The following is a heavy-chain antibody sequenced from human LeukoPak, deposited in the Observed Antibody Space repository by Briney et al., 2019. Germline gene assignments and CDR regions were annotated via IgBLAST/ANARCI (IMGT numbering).Heavy chain of an antibody. J-gene: IGHJ4*02. CDR3: AKSPYGPYYFEY. Sequence: GGSLRLSCAASGFTFSSYAMSWVRQAPGKGLEWVSGISGSGGGTYYADSVKGRFTMSRDNSKNTLYLQMNSLRTEDTAVYYCAKSPYGPYYFEYWGQGILVTVSS. V-gene: IGHV3-23*01. CDR1: GFTFSSYA. CDR2: ISGSGGGT. D-gene: IGHD3-10*01.